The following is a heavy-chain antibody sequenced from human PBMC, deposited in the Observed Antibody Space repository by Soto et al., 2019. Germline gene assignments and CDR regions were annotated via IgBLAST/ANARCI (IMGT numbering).Heavy chain of an antibody. CDR1: RYTFTVYA. J-gene: IGHJ6*02. Sequence: GXSVKFSCKSSRYTFTVYAVHWVRQAPGQRLEWMAWINAGNGNTKYSQKFQGRVTITRDTSASTAYLELSSLRSEDTAVYFCARDFSLEVSSGYSDYYYYGMDAWGQGTTVTVSS. CDR2: INAGNGNT. CDR3: ARDFSLEVSSGYSDYYYYGMDA. V-gene: IGHV1-3*01. D-gene: IGHD3-22*01.